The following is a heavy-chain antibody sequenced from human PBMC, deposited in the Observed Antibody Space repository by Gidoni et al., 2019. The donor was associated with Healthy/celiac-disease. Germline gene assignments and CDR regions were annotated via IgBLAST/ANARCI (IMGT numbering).Heavy chain of an antibody. J-gene: IGHJ4*02. D-gene: IGHD1-26*01. CDR2: ISAYNGNT. V-gene: IGHV1-18*01. Sequence: QVQLVQSGAEGKKPGASAKVSCKASGSTFPSYGIRWVRQAPGQGLEWMGWISAYNGNTNYAQKLQGRVTMTTDTSTSTAYMELRSLRSDDTAVYYCARVVGATGAFDYWGQGTLVTVSS. CDR3: ARVVGATGAFDY. CDR1: GSTFPSYG.